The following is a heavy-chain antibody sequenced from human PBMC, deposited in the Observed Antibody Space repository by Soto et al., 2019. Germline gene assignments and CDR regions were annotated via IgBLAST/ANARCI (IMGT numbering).Heavy chain of an antibody. CDR2: IWYDGSNK. J-gene: IGHJ3*02. Sequence: PGGSLRLSCAASGFTFSSYGMHWVRQDPGKGLEWVAVIWYDGSNKYYADSVKGRFTISRDNSKNTLYLQMNSLRAEDTAVYYCAGVGDSSGYYYGAFDIWGQGTMVTVSS. CDR3: AGVGDSSGYYYGAFDI. CDR1: GFTFSSYG. D-gene: IGHD3-22*01. V-gene: IGHV3-33*01.